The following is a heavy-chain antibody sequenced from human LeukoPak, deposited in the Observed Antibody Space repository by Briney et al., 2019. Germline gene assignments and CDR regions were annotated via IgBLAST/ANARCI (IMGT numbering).Heavy chain of an antibody. CDR1: GFTFSSYW. CDR3: ARSTYYYYYMDV. J-gene: IGHJ6*03. V-gene: IGHV3-74*01. Sequence: PGGSLRLSCAASGFTFSSYWMHWVRQAPGKGLVWVSRINTDGSSTNYADSVKGRFTISRDNAKNTLYLQMNSLRAEDTAVYYCARSTYYYYYMDVWGKGTTVTISS. D-gene: IGHD5/OR15-5a*01. CDR2: INTDGSST.